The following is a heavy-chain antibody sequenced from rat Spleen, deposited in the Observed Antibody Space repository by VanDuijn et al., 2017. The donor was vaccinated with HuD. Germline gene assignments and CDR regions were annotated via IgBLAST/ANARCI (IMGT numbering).Heavy chain of an antibody. D-gene: IGHD1-12*02. J-gene: IGHJ2*01. Sequence: EVQLQESGPGLVKPSQSLSLTCSVTGYSITSNYWGWIRKFPGNKMEWMAYINSAGSSNYNPSLKSRISITRDTSKNQFFLQVNSVTTEDTATYYCARAYYDGSYYDYWGQGVMVTVSS. CDR2: INSAGSS. CDR3: ARAYYDGSYYDY. CDR1: GYSITSNY. V-gene: IGHV3-3*01.